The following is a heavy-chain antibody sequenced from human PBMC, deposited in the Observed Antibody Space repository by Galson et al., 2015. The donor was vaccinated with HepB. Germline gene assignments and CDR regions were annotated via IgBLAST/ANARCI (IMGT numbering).Heavy chain of an antibody. Sequence: SLRLSCAASGFTFSSYAMHWVRPAPGKGLEYVSAISSNGGSTYYADSVKGRFTISRDNSKNTLYLQMSSLRAEDTAVYYCVKGDRVVVPAAVYYYYGMDVWGQGTTVTVSS. CDR2: ISSNGGST. D-gene: IGHD2-2*01. J-gene: IGHJ6*02. CDR3: VKGDRVVVPAAVYYYYGMDV. V-gene: IGHV3-64D*06. CDR1: GFTFSSYA.